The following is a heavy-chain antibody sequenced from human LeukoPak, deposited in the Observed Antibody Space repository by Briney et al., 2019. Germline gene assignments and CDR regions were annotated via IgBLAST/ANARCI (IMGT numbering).Heavy chain of an antibody. CDR2: IGTSGANT. D-gene: IGHD2-21*01. V-gene: IGHV3-23*01. Sequence: PGGSLRLSCAASGFTFNNYGMGWVRQAPGKGLEWVATIGTSGANTYHADSVKGRFTNSRDNSKSTLYLQMNSLRAEDTAVYHCAKKSGDHFHFDFWGQGTLVTVSS. J-gene: IGHJ4*02. CDR1: GFTFNNYG. CDR3: AKKSGDHFHFDF.